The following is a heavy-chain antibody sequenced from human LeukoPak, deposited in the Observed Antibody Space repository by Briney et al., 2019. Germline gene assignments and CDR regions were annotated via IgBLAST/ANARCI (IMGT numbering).Heavy chain of an antibody. CDR1: GGSISSNNYF. Sequence: SETLSLTRTVSGGSISSNNYFWGWLRQPPGKGLEWIGSIYDSGSTYYNPSLKSRVTISVDTSKNQFSLKLNSVTAADTAMYYCQSRFLEWLLDYWGQGTLVTVSS. CDR2: IYDSGST. V-gene: IGHV4-39*01. CDR3: QSRFLEWLLDY. D-gene: IGHD3-3*01. J-gene: IGHJ4*02.